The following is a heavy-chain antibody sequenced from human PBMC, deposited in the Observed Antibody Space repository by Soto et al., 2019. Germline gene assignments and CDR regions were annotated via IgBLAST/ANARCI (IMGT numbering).Heavy chain of an antibody. Sequence: GASVKVSCEASGSTLSRTVISWGRQAPGQGLEWMGGIIPIFGTANYAQKFQGRVTITADESTSTAYMELSSLRSEDTAVYYCARVYSSSWLDYYYGMDVWGQGTTVT. CDR3: ARVYSSSWLDYYYGMDV. J-gene: IGHJ6*02. D-gene: IGHD6-13*01. V-gene: IGHV1-69*13. CDR1: GSTLSRTV. CDR2: IIPIFGTA.